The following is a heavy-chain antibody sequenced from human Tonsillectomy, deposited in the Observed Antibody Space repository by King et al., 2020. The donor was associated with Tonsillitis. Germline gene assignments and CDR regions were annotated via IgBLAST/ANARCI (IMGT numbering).Heavy chain of an antibody. CDR1: GFTFSSYA. Sequence: VQLVESGGGLVQPGGSLRLSCAASGFTFSSYAMSWLRQAPGKGLGWVSAISGRGCSTYYADSVKGRFTISRDNSKNTLYLQMNSLRAEDTAVYYCAKWEGSSSWYFPLDYWGQGTLVTVSS. V-gene: IGHV3-23*04. CDR3: AKWEGSSSWYFPLDY. CDR2: ISGRGCST. D-gene: IGHD6-13*01. J-gene: IGHJ4*02.